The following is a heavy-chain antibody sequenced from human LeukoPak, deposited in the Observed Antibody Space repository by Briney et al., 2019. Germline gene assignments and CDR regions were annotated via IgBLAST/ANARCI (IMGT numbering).Heavy chain of an antibody. CDR3: ARGPTDMTKVTTKSPSDY. D-gene: IGHD4-17*01. Sequence: PPETLSLTCALYLGSFSGYYWSWIPQPPRKGVEWIGEMSNNGSNNYHPSLKSRVTISVDTSKNQFSLKLSSVTAADTAVYYCARGPTDMTKVTTKSPSDYWGRGTLVTVSS. CDR1: LGSFSGYY. CDR2: MSNNGSN. J-gene: IGHJ4*02. V-gene: IGHV4-34*01.